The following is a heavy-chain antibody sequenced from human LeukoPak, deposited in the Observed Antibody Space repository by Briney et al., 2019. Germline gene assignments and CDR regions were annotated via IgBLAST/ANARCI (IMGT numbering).Heavy chain of an antibody. Sequence: GGSLRLSCAASGFTFSSYWMSWVRQAPGKGLEWVANIKQDGSEKYYVDSVKGRFTISRDNAKNSLYLQMNSLRAEDTAVYYCARDLADIVVVVAARGYYGMDVWGQGTTVTVSS. CDR1: GFTFSSYW. J-gene: IGHJ6*02. CDR3: ARDLADIVVVVAARGYYGMDV. D-gene: IGHD2-15*01. CDR2: IKQDGSEK. V-gene: IGHV3-7*01.